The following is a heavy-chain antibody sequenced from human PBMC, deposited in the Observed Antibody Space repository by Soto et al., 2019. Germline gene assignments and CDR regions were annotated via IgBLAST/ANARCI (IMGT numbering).Heavy chain of an antibody. CDR3: ASGRFLEWFFDY. D-gene: IGHD3-3*01. CDR1: GYTFTSYG. Sequence: GASVKVSCKASGYTFTSYGMNWVRQAPGRGLEWMGWINPGNGNTKYSQKFQGRVTITRDTSASTAYMELSSLRSEDTAVYYCASGRFLEWFFDYWGQGTLVTVSS. J-gene: IGHJ4*02. V-gene: IGHV1-3*01. CDR2: INPGNGNT.